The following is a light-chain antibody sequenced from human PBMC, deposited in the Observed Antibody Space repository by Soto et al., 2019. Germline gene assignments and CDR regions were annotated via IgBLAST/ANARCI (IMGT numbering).Light chain of an antibody. J-gene: IGLJ1*01. CDR2: EVY. Sequence: QCVLTKPASGSGFPGRSVTISCTGTSSDVGGYNYVSWYQHHPGKAPKLIIYEVYKRPSGVPDRFSGSKSGNTAALTVSGLQAEDEADYYCSSYVGTNSYVFGTGTKVTVL. V-gene: IGLV2-8*01. CDR1: SSDVGGYNY. CDR3: SSYVGTNSYV.